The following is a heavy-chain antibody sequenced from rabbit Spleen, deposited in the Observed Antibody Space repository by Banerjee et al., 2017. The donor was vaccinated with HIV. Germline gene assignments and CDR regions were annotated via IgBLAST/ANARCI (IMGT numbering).Heavy chain of an antibody. Sequence: QEQLEESGGDLVKPGASLTLTCTASGFSFSSSDYMCWVRQAPGKGLEWISCIAGSSSDFTYSATWAKGRFTCSKTSSTTVTLQMTSLTVADTATYFCARDTGSSFSSYGMDLWGQGTLVTVS. CDR2: IAGSSSDFT. CDR1: GFSFSSSDY. J-gene: IGHJ6*01. D-gene: IGHD8-1*01. V-gene: IGHV1S45*01. CDR3: ARDTGSSFSSYGMDL.